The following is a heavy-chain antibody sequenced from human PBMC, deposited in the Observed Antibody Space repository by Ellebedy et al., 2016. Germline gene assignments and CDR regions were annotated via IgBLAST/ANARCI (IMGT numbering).Heavy chain of an antibody. Sequence: GESLKISCAASGFTFSDYYVSWIRQAPGKGLEWVSYISSSGSTIYYADSVKGRFTISRDNSKNTLYLQMNSLRADDTAVYYCARDPRPYLRYGYYDYWGQGTTVTVSS. V-gene: IGHV3-11*04. CDR1: GFTFSDYY. D-gene: IGHD3-9*01. CDR2: ISSSGSTI. J-gene: IGHJ4*03. CDR3: ARDPRPYLRYGYYDY.